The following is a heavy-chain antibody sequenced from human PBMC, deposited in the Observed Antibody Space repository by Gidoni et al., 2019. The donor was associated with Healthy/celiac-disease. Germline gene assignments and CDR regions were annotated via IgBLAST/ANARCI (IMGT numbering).Heavy chain of an antibody. CDR1: GGSFSGYY. CDR2: INHSGST. V-gene: IGHV4-34*01. J-gene: IGHJ4*02. D-gene: IGHD6-19*01. Sequence: QVQLQQWGAGLLKPSETLSLTCAVYGGSFSGYYWSWIRQPPGKGLEWIGEINHSGSTNYNPSLKSRVTISVDTSKNQFSLKLSSVTAADTAVYYCARAGSGWYRDYYFDYWGQGTLVTVSS. CDR3: ARAGSGWYRDYYFDY.